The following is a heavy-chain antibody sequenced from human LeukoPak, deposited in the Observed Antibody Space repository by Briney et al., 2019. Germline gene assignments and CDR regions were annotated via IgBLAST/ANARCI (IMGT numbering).Heavy chain of an antibody. CDR2: ISGSGGST. J-gene: IGHJ3*02. V-gene: IGHV3-23*01. CDR3: ANSDFWSGYSAFDI. CDR1: GFTFSSYA. D-gene: IGHD3-3*01. Sequence: GGSLRLSCTASGFTFSSYAMSWVRQAPGKGLEWVSAISGSGGSTYYADSVKGRFTISRDNSKNTLYLQMNSLRAEDTAVYYCANSDFWSGYSAFDIWGQGTMVTVSS.